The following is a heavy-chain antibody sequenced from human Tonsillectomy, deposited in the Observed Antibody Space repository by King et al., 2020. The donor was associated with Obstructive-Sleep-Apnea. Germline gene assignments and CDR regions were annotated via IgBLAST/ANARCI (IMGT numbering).Heavy chain of an antibody. CDR3: AREGPSQGAGELGY. D-gene: IGHD6-19*01. CDR2: ISPYSGNT. J-gene: IGHJ4*02. CDR1: GYTFIHYG. V-gene: IGHV1-18*04. Sequence: VQLVESGAEVKKPGASVKVSCKASGYTFIHYGITWVRQAPGHGPEWMGWISPYSGNTNYTHKLQGRVTMTTDTSTMTAYMELRSLRSDDTAVYYCAREGPSQGAGELGYWGQGTLVTVSS.